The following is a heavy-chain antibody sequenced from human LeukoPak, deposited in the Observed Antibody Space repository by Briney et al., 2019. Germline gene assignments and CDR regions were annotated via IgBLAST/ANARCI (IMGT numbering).Heavy chain of an antibody. CDR3: AKSYNGYESKPDY. D-gene: IGHD5-12*01. J-gene: IGHJ4*02. V-gene: IGHV3-23*01. CDR1: GFTFSSYA. Sequence: GRSLRLSCAASGFTFSSYAMSWVRQAPGKGLEWVSSISNSGGRTFYTDSVKGRFTISRDNSKITLYLQMNSLRAEDTAVYYCAKSYNGYESKPDYWGQGTLVTVSS. CDR2: ISNSGGRT.